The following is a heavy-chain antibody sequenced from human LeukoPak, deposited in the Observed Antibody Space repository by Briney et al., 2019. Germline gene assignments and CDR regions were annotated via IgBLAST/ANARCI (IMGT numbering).Heavy chain of an antibody. V-gene: IGHV1-69*04. D-gene: IGHD6-19*01. CDR1: GGTFSSYA. CDR2: IIPILGIA. J-gene: IGHJ5*02. CDR3: ARDLNAVTPVGGS. Sequence: SVKVSCKASGGTFSSYAISWVRQAPGQGLEWMGRIIPILGIANYAQKFQGRITITADKSTSTAYMELSSLRSEDTAVYYCARDLNAVTPVGGSWGQGTLVTVSS.